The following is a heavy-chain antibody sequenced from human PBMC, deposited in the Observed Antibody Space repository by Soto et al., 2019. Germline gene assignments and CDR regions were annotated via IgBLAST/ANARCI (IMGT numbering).Heavy chain of an antibody. CDR3: ARMGVVPPGHYGGMDV. CDR1: GYIFTSSD. V-gene: IGHV1-8*01. Sequence: QVQLVQSGAEVKKPGASVKVSCKASGYIFTSSDINWVRQATGQGLEWMGWMNPYSGNTAYAQKFQGRVTMNRNTSISTDYMELSGHTSEDTAVYYCARMGVVPPGHYGGMDVWGQGTTVTVSS. J-gene: IGHJ6*02. D-gene: IGHD2-2*01. CDR2: MNPYSGNT.